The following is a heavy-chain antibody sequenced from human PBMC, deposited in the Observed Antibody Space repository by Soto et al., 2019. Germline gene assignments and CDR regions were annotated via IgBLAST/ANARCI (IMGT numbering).Heavy chain of an antibody. CDR1: GYTFTGYY. Sequence: ASVKVSCKASGYTFTGYYMHWVRQAPGQGLEWMGWINPNSGGTNYAQKFQGRVTMTRDPSISTAYMELSRLRSDDTAVYYCARPYYDFWSGYYSEDYYYYGMDVGGQGTTVTVSS. D-gene: IGHD3-3*01. CDR3: ARPYYDFWSGYYSEDYYYYGMDV. CDR2: INPNSGGT. J-gene: IGHJ6*02. V-gene: IGHV1-2*02.